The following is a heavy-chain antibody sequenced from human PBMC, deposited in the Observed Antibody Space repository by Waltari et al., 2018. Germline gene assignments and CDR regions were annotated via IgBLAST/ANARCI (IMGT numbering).Heavy chain of an antibody. V-gene: IGHV4-4*07. D-gene: IGHD3-3*01. J-gene: IGHJ6*02. CDR1: GGPVSSYY. CDR2: IYTRGSI. CDR3: ARERTFDLWSDSETGAGYYYYGMDV. Sequence: QVQLQESGPGLVKPSETLSLTCTVSGGPVSSYYWSWIRQPAGKGLEWIGRIYTRGSIADNPSLKSHVTMSPDTSKIQLSLKLSSVTAADTAVYYCARERTFDLWSDSETGAGYYYYGMDVWGQGTTVTVS.